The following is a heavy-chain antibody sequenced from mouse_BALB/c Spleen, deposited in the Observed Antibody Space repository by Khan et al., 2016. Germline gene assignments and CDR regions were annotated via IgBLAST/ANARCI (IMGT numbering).Heavy chain of an antibody. CDR3: AGEDLSYDYAMDY. Sequence: QVQLQQPGAELVRPGVSVKISCKGSGYTFTDYAMHWVKQSHAKSLEWIGVISTYYGDTSYNQKFEGKATMTVDKSSSTAYMELARLTSADPAIYYCAGEDLSYDYAMDYWGQGTSVTVSS. D-gene: IGHD1-1*01. CDR2: ISTYYGDT. V-gene: IGHV1S137*01. CDR1: GYTFTDYA. J-gene: IGHJ4*01.